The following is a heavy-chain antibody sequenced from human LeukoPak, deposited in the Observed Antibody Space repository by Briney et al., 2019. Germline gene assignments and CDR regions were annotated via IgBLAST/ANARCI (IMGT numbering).Heavy chain of an antibody. D-gene: IGHD2-21*02. CDR2: INPSGGST. CDR1: GYTITNNY. CDR3: ARDPLNCGGDCYHFDY. V-gene: IGHV1-46*01. J-gene: IGHJ4*02. Sequence: GASVKVSCKASGYTITNNYMHWVRQAPGQGLEWMGIINPSGGSTRYAQKFQGRVTMTRDTSTSTVYMELSSLRSEDTAVYYCARDPLNCGGDCYHFDYWGQGTLVTVSS.